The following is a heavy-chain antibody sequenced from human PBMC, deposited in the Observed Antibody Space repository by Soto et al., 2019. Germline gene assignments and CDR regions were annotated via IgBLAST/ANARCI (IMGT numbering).Heavy chain of an antibody. CDR1: GYTFTGYY. Sequence: QVQLVQSGAEVKKPGASVKVSCKASGYTFTGYYMHWVRQAPGQGLEWMEWINPNSGGTNYAQKFQGWVTMTRDTSISTAYMELSRLRSDDTAVYYCARTDSSGWYRDYFDYWGQGTLVTVSS. CDR3: ARTDSSGWYRDYFDY. J-gene: IGHJ4*02. CDR2: INPNSGGT. V-gene: IGHV1-2*04. D-gene: IGHD6-19*01.